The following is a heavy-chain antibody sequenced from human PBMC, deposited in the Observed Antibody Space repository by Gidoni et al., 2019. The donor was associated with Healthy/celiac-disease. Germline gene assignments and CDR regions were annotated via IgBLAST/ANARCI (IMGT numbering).Heavy chain of an antibody. CDR2: ISSSSSYI. Sequence: EVQLVESGGGLVKPGGSLRLSCAASGFTFSSYSMNWVRQAPGKGLEWVSSISSSSSYIYYADSVKGRFTISRDNAKNSLYLQMNSLRAEDTAVYYCAREWQQLVVFDLWGRGTLVTVSS. CDR1: GFTFSSYS. V-gene: IGHV3-21*01. CDR3: AREWQQLVVFDL. D-gene: IGHD6-13*01. J-gene: IGHJ2*01.